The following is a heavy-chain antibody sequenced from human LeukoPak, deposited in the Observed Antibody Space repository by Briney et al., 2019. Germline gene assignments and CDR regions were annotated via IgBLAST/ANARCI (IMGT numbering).Heavy chain of an antibody. CDR3: AKDIGFGKCRSSSCYIDS. V-gene: IGHV3-43*02. J-gene: IGHJ4*02. D-gene: IGHD2-2*02. Sequence: SGGSLRLSCAASRFTFDDYAMHWVRQAPGKGLEWVSLISGDGGSTYYADSVKGRFTISRDNSKNSLYLQMSSLRTEDTALYYCAKDIGFGKCRSSSCYIDSWGRGTLVTVSS. CDR2: ISGDGGST. CDR1: RFTFDDYA.